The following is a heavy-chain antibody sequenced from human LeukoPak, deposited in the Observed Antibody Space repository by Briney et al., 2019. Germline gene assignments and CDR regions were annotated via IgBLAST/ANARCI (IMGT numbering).Heavy chain of an antibody. CDR1: GGSVSSGSYY. CDR3: ASAHYDYVWGSYRPFDY. CDR2: IYYSGST. D-gene: IGHD3-16*02. V-gene: IGHV4-61*01. Sequence: SETLSLTCTVSGGSVSSGSYYWSWIRQPPGKGLEWIGYIYYSGSTNYNPSLKTRVTISVDTSKNQFSLKLSSVTAADTAVYYCASAHYDYVWGSYRPFDYWGQGTLVTVSS. J-gene: IGHJ4*02.